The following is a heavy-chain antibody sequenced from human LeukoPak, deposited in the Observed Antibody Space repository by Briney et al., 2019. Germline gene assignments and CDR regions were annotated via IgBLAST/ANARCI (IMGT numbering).Heavy chain of an antibody. J-gene: IGHJ6*03. CDR3: ARQRLTSLGQLVRPNYYYYYMDV. CDR1: GGSFSGYY. V-gene: IGHV4-34*01. D-gene: IGHD6-13*01. CDR2: INHSGST. Sequence: SETLSLTCAVYGGSFSGYYWSWIRQPPGKGLEWIGEINHSGSTNYNPSLKSRVTISVDTSKNQFSLKLSSVTAADTAVYYCARQRLTSLGQLVRPNYYYYYMDVWGQRDHGHHLL.